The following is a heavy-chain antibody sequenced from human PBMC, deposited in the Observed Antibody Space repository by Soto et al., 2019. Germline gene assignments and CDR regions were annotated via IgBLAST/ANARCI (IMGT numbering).Heavy chain of an antibody. D-gene: IGHD3-22*01. J-gene: IGHJ3*02. CDR1: GYTFTGYY. CDR2: INPNSGGT. Sequence: GASVKVSCKASGYTFTGYYMHWVRQAPGQRLEWMGWINPNSGGTNYAQKFQGWVTMTRDTSISTAYMELSRLRSDDTAVYYCARDRGSKYYYDSSGDAFDIWGQGTMVTVSS. V-gene: IGHV1-2*04. CDR3: ARDRGSKYYYDSSGDAFDI.